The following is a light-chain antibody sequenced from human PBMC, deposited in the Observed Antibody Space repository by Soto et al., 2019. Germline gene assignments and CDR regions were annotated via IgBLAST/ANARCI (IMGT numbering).Light chain of an antibody. CDR3: QQYDKGPRT. CDR1: QSVSTN. CDR2: FAS. V-gene: IGKV3-15*01. Sequence: VMTQSPSTLSVSPGERAALSCRASQSVSTNLAWYQQKPGQPPSLLIYFASTMATAVPARFTAGGSGTDFTLTISSLQSDDLAVYYCQQYDKGPRTVGQGTKVEIK. J-gene: IGKJ1*01.